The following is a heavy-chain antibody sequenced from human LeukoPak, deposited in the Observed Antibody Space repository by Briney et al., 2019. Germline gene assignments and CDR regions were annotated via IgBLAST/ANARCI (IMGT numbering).Heavy chain of an antibody. J-gene: IGHJ5*02. CDR1: GYTFTSYG. Sequence: ASVKVSCKASGYTFTSYGISWVRQAPGQGLEWMGWISAYNGNTNYAQKLQGRVTMTTDTSTSTAYMELRSLRSDDTAVYYCARDLDILTGPNWFDPWGQGTLVTVSS. CDR2: ISAYNGNT. D-gene: IGHD3-9*01. CDR3: ARDLDILTGPNWFDP. V-gene: IGHV1-18*01.